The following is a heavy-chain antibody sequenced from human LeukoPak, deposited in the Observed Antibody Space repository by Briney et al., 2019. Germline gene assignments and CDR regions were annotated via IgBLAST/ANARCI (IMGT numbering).Heavy chain of an antibody. Sequence: ASVKVSCKASGYTFTSYDINGVRQATGQGLEWMGWMNPNSGNTGYAQKFQGRVTMTRNTSISTAYMELSSLRSEDTAVYYCARGPFPRTFWSGYYPYYYYYYMDVWGKGTTVTVSS. CDR2: MNPNSGNT. CDR1: GYTFTSYD. J-gene: IGHJ6*03. V-gene: IGHV1-8*01. D-gene: IGHD3-3*01. CDR3: ARGPFPRTFWSGYYPYYYYYYMDV.